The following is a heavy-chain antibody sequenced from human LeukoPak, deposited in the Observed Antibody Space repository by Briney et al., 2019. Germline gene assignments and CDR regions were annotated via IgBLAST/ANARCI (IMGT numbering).Heavy chain of an antibody. D-gene: IGHD5-24*01. CDR1: GGTFSSYA. CDR2: IIPIFGSA. J-gene: IGHJ6*03. CDR3: ARGRSYYYYYMDV. V-gene: IGHV1-69*05. Sequence: SVKVSCKASGGTFSSYAISWVRQAPGQGLEWMGGIIPIFGSANYAQKFQGRVTITTDESTSTAYMELSSLRSEDTAVYYCARGRSYYYYYMDVWGKGTTVTVSS.